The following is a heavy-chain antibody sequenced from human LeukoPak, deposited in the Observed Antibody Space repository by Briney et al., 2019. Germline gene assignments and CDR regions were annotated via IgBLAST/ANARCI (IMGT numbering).Heavy chain of an antibody. Sequence: ASVKVSCKASGYTFTSYGISWVRQAPGQGLEWMGWISAYNGNTNYAQKFQGRVTMTRNTSISTAYMELSSLRSEDTAVYYCARGLDYYDSSGYNDAFDIWGQGTMVTVSS. D-gene: IGHD3-22*01. CDR2: ISAYNGNT. CDR1: GYTFTSYG. V-gene: IGHV1-18*01. CDR3: ARGLDYYDSSGYNDAFDI. J-gene: IGHJ3*02.